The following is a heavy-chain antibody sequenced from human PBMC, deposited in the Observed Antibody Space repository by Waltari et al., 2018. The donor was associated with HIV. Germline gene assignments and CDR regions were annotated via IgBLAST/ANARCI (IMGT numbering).Heavy chain of an antibody. Sequence: QVQLVQSGAEVKKPGSSVKVSCKASGGTFSSYAISWVRQAPGQGLEWMGGFIPIFGTTNYAQKFQGRVTITADESTSTAYMELSSLRSEDTAVYYCARTMDHVDTVMERYWYFDLWGRGTLVTVSS. V-gene: IGHV1-69*01. D-gene: IGHD5-18*01. CDR1: GGTFSSYA. J-gene: IGHJ2*01. CDR3: ARTMDHVDTVMERYWYFDL. CDR2: FIPIFGTT.